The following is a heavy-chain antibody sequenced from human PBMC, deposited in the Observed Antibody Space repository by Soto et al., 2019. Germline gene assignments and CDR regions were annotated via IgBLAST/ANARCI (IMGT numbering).Heavy chain of an antibody. CDR1: GYTFTSYY. D-gene: IGHD2-15*01. CDR2: IDPSGGGT. V-gene: IGHV1-46*01. J-gene: IGHJ5*02. Sequence: QVQLVQSGAEVKKPGASVKVSCKASGYTFTSYYMHWVRQAPGQGLEWMGIIDPSGGGTSYAQKYRGRLIMTRDTYTSTVYMELSSLRSEGTAVYYCARDRVDCSGGNCWRSVEDTWGQGTLVTVSS. CDR3: ARDRVDCSGGNCWRSVEDT.